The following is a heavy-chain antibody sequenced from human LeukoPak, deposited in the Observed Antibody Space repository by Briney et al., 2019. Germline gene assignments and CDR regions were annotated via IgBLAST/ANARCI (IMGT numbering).Heavy chain of an antibody. Sequence: PSETLSLTCTVSGGSISSYYWNWIRQPPGKGLEWIGYIYYSESTNYNPSLKSRVTISVDTSKNQFSLKLISVTAADTAVYYCARFDYSNIYGMDVWGQGTTVTVSS. J-gene: IGHJ6*02. D-gene: IGHD4-4*01. CDR2: IYYSEST. CDR3: ARFDYSNIYGMDV. V-gene: IGHV4-59*01. CDR1: GGSISSYY.